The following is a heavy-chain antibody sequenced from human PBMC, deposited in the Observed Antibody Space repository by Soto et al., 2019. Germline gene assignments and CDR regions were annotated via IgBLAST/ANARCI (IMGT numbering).Heavy chain of an antibody. V-gene: IGHV3-23*01. CDR1: GFTFSSYA. Sequence: PGGSLRLSCAASGFTFSSYAMSWVRQAPGKGLEWVSAISGSGGSTYYADSVKGRFTISRDNSKNTLYLQMNSLRAEDTAVYYCANSLRTTVTMDYYYYMDVWGKGTTVTSP. J-gene: IGHJ6*03. CDR3: ANSLRTTVTMDYYYYMDV. CDR2: ISGSGGST. D-gene: IGHD4-4*01.